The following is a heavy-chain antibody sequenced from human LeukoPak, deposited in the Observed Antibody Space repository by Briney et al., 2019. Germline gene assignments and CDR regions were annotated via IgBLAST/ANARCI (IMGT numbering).Heavy chain of an antibody. V-gene: IGHV3-48*03. Sequence: GGSLRLSRAASGFTFSSYEMSWVRQAPGKGLEWVSYISSSGSTIYYADSVKGRFTISRDNAKNSLYLQMNSLRAEDTAVYYCAREGYSFSFYYFDYWGQGTLVTVSS. CDR3: AREGYSFSFYYFDY. J-gene: IGHJ4*02. D-gene: IGHD5-18*01. CDR2: ISSSGSTI. CDR1: GFTFSSYE.